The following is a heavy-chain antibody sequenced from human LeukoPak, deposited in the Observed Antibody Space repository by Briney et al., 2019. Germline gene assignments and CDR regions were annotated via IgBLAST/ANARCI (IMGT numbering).Heavy chain of an antibody. CDR3: ARIQLWQDY. CDR1: GGSISSSSYY. V-gene: IGHV4-39*01. Sequence: PSETLSLTCTVSGGSISSSSYYWGWIRQPPGKGLEWIGSICYSGSTYYNPSLKSRVTISVDTSKNQFSLKLSSVTAADTAVYYCARIQLWQDYWGQGTLVTVSS. J-gene: IGHJ4*02. CDR2: ICYSGST. D-gene: IGHD5-18*01.